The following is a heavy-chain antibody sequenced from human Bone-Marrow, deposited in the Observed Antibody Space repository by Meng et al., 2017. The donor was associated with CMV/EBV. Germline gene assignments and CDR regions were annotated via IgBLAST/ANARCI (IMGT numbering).Heavy chain of an antibody. CDR2: ISSSNNYI. Sequence: ETLSLTCTVSGGSISSYYWSWIRQPPGKGLEWVSSISSSNNYIYYADSMKGRFTISRDNAKNSLYLQMNSLRAEDTAVYYCARELGDSSSWDYYFYYGMDVWGQGTTVTVSS. CDR1: GGSISSYY. D-gene: IGHD6-13*01. J-gene: IGHJ6*02. CDR3: ARELGDSSSWDYYFYYGMDV. V-gene: IGHV3-21*01.